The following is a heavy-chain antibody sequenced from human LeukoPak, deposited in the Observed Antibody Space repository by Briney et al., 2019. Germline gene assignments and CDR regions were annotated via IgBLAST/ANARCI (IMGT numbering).Heavy chain of an antibody. CDR1: GGTFISYA. CDR3: ARDPRTTWTHHDAFDI. Sequence: SVKVSCKASGGTFISYAISWVRQAPGQGLEWMGGIIPIFGTANYAQKFQGRVTITTDESTSTAYMELSSLRSEDTAVYYCARDPRTTWTHHDAFDIWGQGTMVTVSS. V-gene: IGHV1-69*05. D-gene: IGHD4-11*01. CDR2: IIPIFGTA. J-gene: IGHJ3*02.